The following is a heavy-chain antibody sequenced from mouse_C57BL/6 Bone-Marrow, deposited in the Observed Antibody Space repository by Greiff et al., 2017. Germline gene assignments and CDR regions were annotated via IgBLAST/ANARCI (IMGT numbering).Heavy chain of an antibody. CDR2: INPRSGYT. D-gene: IGHD1-1*01. Sequence: QVQLQQSGAELAKPGASVKLSCKASGYTFTSYWMHWVKQRPGQGLEWIGYINPRSGYTKYNQKFKDKATLTADKSSSTAYMQLSSLTYEDSAVYYGAREVPYYGSSGYYAMDYWGQGTSVTVSS. J-gene: IGHJ4*01. CDR3: AREVPYYGSSGYYAMDY. V-gene: IGHV1-7*01. CDR1: GYTFTSYW.